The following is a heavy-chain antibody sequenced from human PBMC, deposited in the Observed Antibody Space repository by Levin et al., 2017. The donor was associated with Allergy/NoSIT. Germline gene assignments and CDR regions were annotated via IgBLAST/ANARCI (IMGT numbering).Heavy chain of an antibody. CDR3: ARAVAVAGSYWYFDL. Sequence: GGSLRLSCAASGFTVSSNYMSWVRQAPGKGLEWVSVIYSGGSTYYADSVKGRFTISRDNSKNTLYLQMNSLRAEDTAVYYCARAVAVAGSYWYFDLWGRGTLVTVSS. D-gene: IGHD6-19*01. V-gene: IGHV3-53*01. J-gene: IGHJ2*01. CDR2: IYSGGST. CDR1: GFTVSSNY.